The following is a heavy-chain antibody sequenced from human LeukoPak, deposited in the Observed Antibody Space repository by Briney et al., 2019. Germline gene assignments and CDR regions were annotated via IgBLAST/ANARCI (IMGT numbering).Heavy chain of an antibody. J-gene: IGHJ5*02. CDR1: GFTFSRYW. D-gene: IGHD6-13*01. Sequence: PGGSLRLSCAASGFTFSRYWMSWVRQAPGKGLEWVANIKQDGSEKYYVDSVKGRFTISRDNAKNSLYLQMNSLRAEDTAVYFCARGSAAGSNWFDPWGQGTLVTVSS. CDR2: IKQDGSEK. CDR3: ARGSAAGSNWFDP. V-gene: IGHV3-7*01.